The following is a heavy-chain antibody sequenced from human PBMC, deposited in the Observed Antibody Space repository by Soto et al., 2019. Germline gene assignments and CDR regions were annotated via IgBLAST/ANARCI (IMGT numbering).Heavy chain of an antibody. V-gene: IGHV1-8*01. Sequence: ASVKPSCKACGDSFTSYDINWVRQAPGQGLEWMGWMNPNSGNTGYAQKFQGRVTMTRNTSISTAYMELSSLRSEDTAVYYCARERSGTPDYWGQGTLVTVSS. CDR1: GDSFTSYD. CDR3: ARERSGTPDY. J-gene: IGHJ4*02. D-gene: IGHD6-25*01. CDR2: MNPNSGNT.